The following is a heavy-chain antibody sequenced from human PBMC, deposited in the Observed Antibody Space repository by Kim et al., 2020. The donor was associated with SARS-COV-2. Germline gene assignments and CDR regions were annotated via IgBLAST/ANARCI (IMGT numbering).Heavy chain of an antibody. CDR3: AKSTYQLLYYYYGMDV. J-gene: IGHJ6*02. D-gene: IGHD2-2*01. Sequence: GGSLRLSCVASGFTFSSYGMHWVRQAPGKGLEWVAVISYDGSNKYYADSVKGRFTISRDNSKNTLYLQMNSLRAEDTAVYYCAKSTYQLLYYYYGMDVWGQGTTVTVSS. V-gene: IGHV3-30*18. CDR1: GFTFSSYG. CDR2: ISYDGSNK.